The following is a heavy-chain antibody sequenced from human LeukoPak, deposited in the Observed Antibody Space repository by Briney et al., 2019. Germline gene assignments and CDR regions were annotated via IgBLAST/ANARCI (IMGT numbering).Heavy chain of an antibody. J-gene: IGHJ5*02. D-gene: IGHD4-17*01. CDR3: ARAGGRTTTVTTNWFDP. V-gene: IGHV4-39*07. CDR1: GGSISSSSYY. CDR2: IYYSGST. Sequence: SETLSLTCTVSGGSISSSSYYWGWIRQPPGKGLEWIGSIYYSGSTYYNPSLKSRVTISVDTSKNQFSLKLSSVTAADTAVYYCARAGGRTTTVTTNWFDPWGQGTLVTVSS.